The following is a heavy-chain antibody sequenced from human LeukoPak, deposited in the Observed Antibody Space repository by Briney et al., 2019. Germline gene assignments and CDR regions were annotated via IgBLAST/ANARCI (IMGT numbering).Heavy chain of an antibody. V-gene: IGHV1-69*13. D-gene: IGHD6-13*01. CDR1: GGTFSSYA. J-gene: IGHJ5*02. CDR2: IIPIFGTA. CDR3: ARVAISSWPSSYNWFDP. Sequence: GASVKVSCKASGGTFSSYAISWVRQAPGQGLEWMGGIIPIFGTANYAQKFQGRVTITADESTSTAYMELSSLRSEDTAVYYCARVAISSWPSSYNWFDPWGQGTLVTVSS.